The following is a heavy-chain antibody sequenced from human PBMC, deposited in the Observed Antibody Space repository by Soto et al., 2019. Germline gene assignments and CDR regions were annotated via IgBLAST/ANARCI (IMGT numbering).Heavy chain of an antibody. J-gene: IGHJ5*02. CDR1: GFTFSSYA. Sequence: QVQLVESGGGVVQPGRSLRLSCAASGFTFSSYAMHWVRQAPGKGLEWVAVISYDGSNKYYADSVKGRFTISRDNSKNTLYLQMNSLRAEXXXXXXCAREWIQLWLPWFDPWGQGTLVTVXS. CDR3: AREWIQLWLPWFDP. V-gene: IGHV3-30-3*01. D-gene: IGHD5-18*01. CDR2: ISYDGSNK.